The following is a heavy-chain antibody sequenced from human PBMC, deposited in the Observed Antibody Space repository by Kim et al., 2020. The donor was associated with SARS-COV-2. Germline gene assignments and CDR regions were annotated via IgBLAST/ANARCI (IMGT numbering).Heavy chain of an antibody. V-gene: IGHV3-49*04. J-gene: IGHJ1*01. D-gene: IGHD1-26*01. CDR3: TRGRWELPH. CDR2: IRSKTYGATI. CDR1: GFTFSDYA. Sequence: GGSLRLSCTASGFTFSDYAMTWVRQAPGKGLEWVGCIRSKTYGATIEYAASVEGRFTISRDDSKSIAYLQMNSLNTEDTAVYYCTRGRWELPHWGQGTLVTVSS.